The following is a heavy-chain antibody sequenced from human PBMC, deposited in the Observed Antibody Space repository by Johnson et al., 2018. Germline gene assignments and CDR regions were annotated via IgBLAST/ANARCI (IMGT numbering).Heavy chain of an antibody. Sequence: VQLQESGGGLVQPGGSLRLSCAASGFTFSNYAMHWVRQAPGKGLEYVSAISTNGGSTYYANSVKGRFTISRDNSKNTLYLQMGSLRVEDMAVYYCARGGYSSSFSYYYYYMDVWGKGPTVTVSS. CDR3: ARGGYSSSFSYYYYYMDV. CDR2: ISTNGGST. J-gene: IGHJ6*03. D-gene: IGHD6-6*01. CDR1: GFTFSNYA. V-gene: IGHV3-64*01.